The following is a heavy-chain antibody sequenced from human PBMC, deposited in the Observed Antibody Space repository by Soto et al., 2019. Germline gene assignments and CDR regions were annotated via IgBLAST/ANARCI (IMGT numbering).Heavy chain of an antibody. J-gene: IGHJ5*02. CDR2: IYYSGST. CDR1: GGSISSGDYY. V-gene: IGHV4-30-4*01. CDR3: ARAVVAASGGDWFDP. Sequence: SETLSLTCTVSGGSISSGDYYWSWIRQPPGKGLEWIGYIYYSGSTYYNPSLKSRVTISVDTSKNQFSLKLSSVTAADTAVYYCARAVVAASGGDWFDPWGQGTLVTVSS. D-gene: IGHD2-15*01.